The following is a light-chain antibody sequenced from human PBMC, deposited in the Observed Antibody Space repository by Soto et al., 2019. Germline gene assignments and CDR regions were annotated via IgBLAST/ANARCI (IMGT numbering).Light chain of an antibody. J-gene: IGLJ1*01. V-gene: IGLV2-14*01. Sequence: QSALTQPASVSGSPGQSITISCTGTSSVVGGYNLVSWYQQYPDKAPKLMIFDVNTRPSGVSNRFSGSKSGNTASLTISGLHAEDEADYYCSSYKSSSTLPYVFGTGTKVTVL. CDR2: DVN. CDR3: SSYKSSSTLPYV. CDR1: SSVVGGYNL.